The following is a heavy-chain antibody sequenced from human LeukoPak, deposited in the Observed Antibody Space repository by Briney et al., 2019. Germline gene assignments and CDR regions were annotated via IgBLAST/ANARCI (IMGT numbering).Heavy chain of an antibody. J-gene: IGHJ5*02. CDR2: ISYDGSNK. D-gene: IGHD3-10*01. CDR3: AKEGLWFGESNWFDP. Sequence: GGSLRLSCAASGFPFNSYGMHGVRQAPHRALEGVAVISYDGSNKYYADSVKGRFTISRDNSKNTLYLQMNSLRAEDTAVYYCAKEGLWFGESNWFDPWGQGTLVTVSS. V-gene: IGHV3-30*18. CDR1: GFPFNSYG.